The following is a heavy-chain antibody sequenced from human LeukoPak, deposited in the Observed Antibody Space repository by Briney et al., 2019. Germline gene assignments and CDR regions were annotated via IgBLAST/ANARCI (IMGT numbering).Heavy chain of an antibody. D-gene: IGHD3-9*01. Sequence: GGSLRLSCAASGFTFSSYAMSWVRQAPGKGLEWVSAISGSGGSTYYADSVKGRFTISRGNSKNTLYLQMNSLRAEDTAVYYCAKLPYDILSDNWFDPWGQGTLVTVSS. CDR1: GFTFSSYA. V-gene: IGHV3-23*01. CDR3: AKLPYDILSDNWFDP. CDR2: ISGSGGST. J-gene: IGHJ5*02.